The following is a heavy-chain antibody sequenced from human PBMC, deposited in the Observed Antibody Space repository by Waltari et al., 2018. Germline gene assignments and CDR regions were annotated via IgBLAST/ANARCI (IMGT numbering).Heavy chain of an antibody. CDR1: GGTFSSYA. V-gene: IGHV1-69*12. J-gene: IGHJ4*02. D-gene: IGHD3-22*01. CDR2: IIPIFGTA. CDR3: ARDADRATVGLYYFDY. Sequence: QVQLVQSGAEVKKPGSSVKVSCKASGGTFSSYAISWVRQAAGQGLEWMGGIIPIFGTANYAQKFQGRVTITADESTSTAYMELSSLRSEDTAVYYCARDADRATVGLYYFDYWGQGTLVTVSS.